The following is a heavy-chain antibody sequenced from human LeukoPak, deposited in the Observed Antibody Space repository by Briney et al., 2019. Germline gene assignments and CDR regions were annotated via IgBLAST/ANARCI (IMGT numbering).Heavy chain of an antibody. CDR3: ARHRGAYGGLRDYYFDY. CDR1: GGSFSGYY. Sequence: SETLSLTCAVSGGSFSGYYWSWIRQPPGKGLEWIGEISHSGSTNYSPSLKSRVTISVDTSKNQFSLNLSSVTAADTAVYYCARHRGAYGGLRDYYFDYWGQGTLVTVSS. J-gene: IGHJ4*02. CDR2: ISHSGST. V-gene: IGHV4-34*01. D-gene: IGHD4-23*01.